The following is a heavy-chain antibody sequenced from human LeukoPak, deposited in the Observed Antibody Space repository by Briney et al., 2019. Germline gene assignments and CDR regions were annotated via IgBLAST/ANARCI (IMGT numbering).Heavy chain of an antibody. J-gene: IGHJ4*02. Sequence: GGSLRLSCAASGFTFSSYAMSWVRQAPGKGLEWVSAISGSGGSTYYADSVKGRFTISRDNSKNTLYLQMNSLRAEDTTVYYCAKAAYYDFWSGYYLDYWGQGNLVTVSS. CDR3: AKAAYYDFWSGYYLDY. CDR1: GFTFSSYA. V-gene: IGHV3-23*01. D-gene: IGHD3-3*01. CDR2: ISGSGGST.